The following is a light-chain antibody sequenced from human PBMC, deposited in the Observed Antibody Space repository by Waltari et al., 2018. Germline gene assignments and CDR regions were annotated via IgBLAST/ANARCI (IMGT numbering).Light chain of an antibody. CDR1: QRVSSNF. Sequence: ELVVQQSPGSSSSSPGERATLSCRASQRVSSNFLAWFQQKPGQAPRLLMYGASSRASGIPDRFSGSGSETDFTLTISRLESEDVAVYYCQQYGTSPQTFGQGTKVEI. CDR3: QQYGTSPQT. J-gene: IGKJ1*01. V-gene: IGKV3-20*01. CDR2: GAS.